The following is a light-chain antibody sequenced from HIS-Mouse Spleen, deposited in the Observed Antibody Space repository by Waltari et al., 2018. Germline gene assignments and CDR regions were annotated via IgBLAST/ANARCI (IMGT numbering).Light chain of an antibody. Sequence: QSALTQPPSASGSPGQSVTSSCTGHSSDVGGYNYVSCYQQHPGKAPKLMIYEVSKRPSGVPDRFSGSKSGNTASLTVSGLQAEDEADYYCSSYAGSNNYVFGTGTKVTVL. CDR2: EVS. J-gene: IGLJ1*01. V-gene: IGLV2-8*01. CDR1: SSDVGGYNY. CDR3: SSYAGSNNYV.